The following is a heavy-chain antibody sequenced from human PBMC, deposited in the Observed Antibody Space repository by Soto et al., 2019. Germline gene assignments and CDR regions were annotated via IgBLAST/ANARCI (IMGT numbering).Heavy chain of an antibody. CDR2: ISAYNGNT. J-gene: IGHJ4*02. CDR1: GYTFTSYG. D-gene: IGHD5-12*01. CDR3: ARDRGATIHPASLDY. Sequence: QVQLVQSGAEVKKPGASVKVSCKASGYTFTSYGISWVRQAPGQGLEWMGWISAYNGNTNYAQKLQGRVAMNTDTSTSTGYMELRSLRSDDTAVYYCARDRGATIHPASLDYWGQGTLVTVSS. V-gene: IGHV1-18*01.